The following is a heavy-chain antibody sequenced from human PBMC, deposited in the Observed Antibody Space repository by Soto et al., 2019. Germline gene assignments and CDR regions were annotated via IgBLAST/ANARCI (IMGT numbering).Heavy chain of an antibody. Sequence: SETLSLTCAVYGGSFSGYYWSWIRQPPGKGLEWIGEINHSGGTNYNPSLKSRVTISVDTSKNQFSLKLSSVTAADTAVYYCARGRSYVATWFDPWVQGTLVTVSS. J-gene: IGHJ5*02. CDR2: INHSGGT. D-gene: IGHD1-1*01. CDR3: ARGRSYVATWFDP. V-gene: IGHV4-34*01. CDR1: GGSFSGYY.